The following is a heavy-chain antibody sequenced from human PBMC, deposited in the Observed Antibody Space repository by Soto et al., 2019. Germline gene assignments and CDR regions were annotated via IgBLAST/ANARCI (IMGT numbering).Heavy chain of an antibody. CDR3: ARDYYDFWSGYFDF. CDR1: GFTFSSFA. Sequence: QVQVVESGGGVVQPGRSLRLSCAASGFTFSSFAIYWVRQAPGKGLEWVAVISYDGSNKYYADSVKGRFTISRDNPKNTLYLQMNSLRAEDTAVYYCARDYYDFWSGYFDFWGQGTLVTVSS. J-gene: IGHJ4*02. V-gene: IGHV3-30-3*01. D-gene: IGHD3-3*01. CDR2: ISYDGSNK.